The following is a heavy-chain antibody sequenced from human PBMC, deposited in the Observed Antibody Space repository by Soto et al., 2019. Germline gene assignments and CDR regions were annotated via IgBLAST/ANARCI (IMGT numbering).Heavy chain of an antibody. J-gene: IGHJ6*02. V-gene: IGHV1-69*01. CDR1: GGTFSSYA. CDR2: IIPIFGTA. CDR3: ARGQCITSWFYYGMDV. Sequence: QVQLVQSGAEVKKPGSSVKVSCKASGGTFSSYAISWVRQAPGHGLEWMGGIIPIFGTANYAQKFQGRVTITADESTSTAYMELRRLRSENTAVYSCARGQCITSWFYYGMDVWGQGTTVTVTS. D-gene: IGHD2-2*01.